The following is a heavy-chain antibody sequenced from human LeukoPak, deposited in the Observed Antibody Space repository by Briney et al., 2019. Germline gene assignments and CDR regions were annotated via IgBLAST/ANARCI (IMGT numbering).Heavy chain of an antibody. CDR3: ARLCSYYYDSSGCY. Sequence: GGSLRLSCAASGFTFTNYPIHWVRQAPGKGLEWVTVISYDGSTKYYADSVKGRFTISRDNSKNTLYLQMNSLRAEDTAVYYCARLCSYYYDSSGCYWGQGTLVTVSS. J-gene: IGHJ4*02. V-gene: IGHV3-30*04. CDR1: GFTFTNYP. CDR2: ISYDGSTK. D-gene: IGHD3-22*01.